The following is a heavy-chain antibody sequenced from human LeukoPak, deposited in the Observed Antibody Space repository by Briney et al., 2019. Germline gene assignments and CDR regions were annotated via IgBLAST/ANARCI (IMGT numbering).Heavy chain of an antibody. Sequence: SVKVSCKASGGTFSSYAISWVRQAPGQGLEWMGGIIPIFGTANYAQKFQGRVTITADESTSTAYMELSSLRSEDTAVYYCARNALGATPFFDPWGQGTLVTVSS. J-gene: IGHJ5*02. CDR3: ARNALGATPFFDP. V-gene: IGHV1-69*13. D-gene: IGHD1-26*01. CDR2: IIPIFGTA. CDR1: GGTFSSYA.